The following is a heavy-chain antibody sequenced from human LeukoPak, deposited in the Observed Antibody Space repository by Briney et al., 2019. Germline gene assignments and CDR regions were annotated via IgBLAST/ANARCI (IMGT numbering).Heavy chain of an antibody. V-gene: IGHV4-34*01. CDR2: INDSGST. D-gene: IGHD2-2*01. CDR3: ARGESYREYLQNWFDP. Sequence: ASETLSLTCAVYGGSFSGYYWSWIRQPPGKGLEWIGEINDSGSTNYNPSLKSRVTISVDTSKNQFSLKLSSVTAADTAVYYCARGESYREYLQNWFDPWGQGTLVTVSS. J-gene: IGHJ5*02. CDR1: GGSFSGYY.